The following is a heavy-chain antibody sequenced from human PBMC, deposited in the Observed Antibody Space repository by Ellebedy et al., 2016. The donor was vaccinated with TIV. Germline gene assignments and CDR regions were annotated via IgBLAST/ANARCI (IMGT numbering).Heavy chain of an antibody. CDR3: TRDNRGNCNTGSCYPVFAS. CDR2: IYNTGLT. J-gene: IGHJ5*01. D-gene: IGHD2-15*01. CDR1: GASLSRGSNW. Sequence: SETLSLTXAVSGASLSRGSNWWSWVRQSPGKGPEWIGEIYNTGLTNYNPSLKSRVTISLDKSKNQFSLSLSSVTAADTAVYYCTRDNRGNCNTGSCYPVFASWGQGILVTVSS. V-gene: IGHV4-4*02.